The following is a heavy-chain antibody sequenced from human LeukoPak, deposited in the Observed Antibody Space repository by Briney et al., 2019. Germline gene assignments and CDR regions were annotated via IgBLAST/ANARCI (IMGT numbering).Heavy chain of an antibody. J-gene: IGHJ4*02. CDR2: IIPVFGTA. CDR1: GYTFTSHG. CDR3: ARENRSGGYSFDY. Sequence: ASVKVSCKASGYTFTSHGINWVRQAPGQGLEWMGGIIPVFGTANYAQKFQGRVTITADESTSTAYMELSSLRSEDTAVYYCARENRSGGYSFDYWGQGTLVTVSS. D-gene: IGHD5-18*01. V-gene: IGHV1-69*13.